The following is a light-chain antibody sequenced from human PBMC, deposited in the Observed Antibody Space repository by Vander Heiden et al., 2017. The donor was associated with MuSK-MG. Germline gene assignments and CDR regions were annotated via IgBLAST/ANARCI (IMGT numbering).Light chain of an antibody. V-gene: IGKV2-28*01. CDR3: MQALQTPWT. J-gene: IGKJ1*01. Sequence: IVMTQSPLSLPVTPGEPASISCRSSQSLLHSNGYKYLDWYLQRPVQSPQLRIYVGSSRASGVPDSFSGSGSGTDFTLKISRVEAEDVGVYYCMQALQTPWTFGQGTKVEIK. CDR1: QSLLHSNGYKY. CDR2: VGS.